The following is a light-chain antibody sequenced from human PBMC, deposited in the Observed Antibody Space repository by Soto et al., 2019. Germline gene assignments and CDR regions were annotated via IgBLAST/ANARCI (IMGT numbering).Light chain of an antibody. CDR2: DAS. CDR3: QQYDNLPLT. J-gene: IGKJ3*01. CDR1: QDISNY. Sequence: DIQMTQSPSSLSASVGDRVTITCQASQDISNYLNWYQQKPGKAPKLLIYDASNLETGVPSRFSGSESGTNFTFTISSLQPEDIATYYCQQYDNLPLTFGPGTKVDIK. V-gene: IGKV1-33*01.